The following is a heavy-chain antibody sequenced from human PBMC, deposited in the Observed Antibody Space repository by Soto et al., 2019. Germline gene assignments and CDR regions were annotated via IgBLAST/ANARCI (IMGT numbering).Heavy chain of an antibody. J-gene: IGHJ4*02. CDR1: GFTFSGSW. CDR3: GRDPSFEAFDY. V-gene: IGHV3-7*01. Sequence: GGSLRLSCAASGFTFSGSWVTWVRQTPGKGLEWVAEINPSGSDKYYVDSVKGRFTISRDNAKNSLYLQMDSLRAEDTAVYYCGRDPSFEAFDYWGQGALVTVSS. D-gene: IGHD3-3*02. CDR2: INPSGSDK.